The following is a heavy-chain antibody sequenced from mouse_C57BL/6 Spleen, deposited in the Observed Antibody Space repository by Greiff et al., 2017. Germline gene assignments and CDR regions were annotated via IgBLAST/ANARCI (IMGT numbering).Heavy chain of an antibody. J-gene: IGHJ1*03. CDR1: GYAFSSSW. CDR2: IYPGDGDT. D-gene: IGHD3-1*01. Sequence: VQLQQSGPELVKSGASVKISCKASGYAFSSSWMNWVKQRPGKGLEWIGRIYPGDGDTNYNGKFKGKATLTADKSSSTAYMQLSSLTSEDSAVYFCARGEIGFDVWGTGTTVTVSS. CDR3: ARGEIGFDV. V-gene: IGHV1-82*01.